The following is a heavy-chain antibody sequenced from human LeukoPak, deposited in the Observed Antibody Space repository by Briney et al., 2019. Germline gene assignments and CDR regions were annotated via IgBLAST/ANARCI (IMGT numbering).Heavy chain of an antibody. D-gene: IGHD6-19*01. CDR2: MNPNSGYT. CDR3: ARVAGSIDY. J-gene: IGHJ4*02. Sequence: ASVKVSCKASGYTFTTYDINWVRQATGQGLEWMGWMNPNSGYTGYAQKFQGRVTITRDTSISTAYMELSSLRSEDTAVYYCARVAGSIDYWGQGTLVTVAS. V-gene: IGHV1-8*03. CDR1: GYTFTTYD.